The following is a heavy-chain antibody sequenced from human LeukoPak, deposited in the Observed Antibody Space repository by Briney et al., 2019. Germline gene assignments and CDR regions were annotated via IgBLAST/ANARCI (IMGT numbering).Heavy chain of an antibody. J-gene: IGHJ4*02. CDR3: ARGTAGYHSSYFDY. V-gene: IGHV3-74*01. D-gene: IGHD3-16*02. Sequence: GGSLRLSCAASGFTFGSPWMHWVRQAPGKGLVWVSRINSDGSATACADSVKGRFTISRDNAENTLYLQMNSLRAEDTAVYYCARGTAGYHSSYFDYWGQGTLVTVSS. CDR1: GFTFGSPW. CDR2: INSDGSAT.